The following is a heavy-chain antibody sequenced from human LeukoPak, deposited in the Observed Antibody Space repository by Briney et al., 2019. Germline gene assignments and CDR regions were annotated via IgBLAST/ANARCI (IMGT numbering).Heavy chain of an antibody. V-gene: IGHV3-30*18. D-gene: IGHD5-12*01. J-gene: IGHJ4*02. Sequence: HAGGSLRLSCAASGFTFSSYGMHWVRQAPGKGLEWVAVISHDGSNTDYTDSVKGRFTISRDNSKNTLYLQMNSLRAEDTAVYYCAKEMKPWMHFDYWGQGTLVTVSS. CDR2: ISHDGSNT. CDR1: GFTFSSYG. CDR3: AKEMKPWMHFDY.